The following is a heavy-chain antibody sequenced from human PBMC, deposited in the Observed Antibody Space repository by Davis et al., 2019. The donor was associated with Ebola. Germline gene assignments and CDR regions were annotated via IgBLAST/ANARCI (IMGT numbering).Heavy chain of an antibody. V-gene: IGHV4-34*01. J-gene: IGHJ4*02. CDR3: ARVKYDFWSGYFDY. CDR1: GGSFSGYY. CDR2: INHSGST. D-gene: IGHD3-3*01. Sequence: MPSETLSLTCTVSGGSFSGYYWSWIRQPPGKGLEWIGEINHSGSTNYNPSLTSRVTISVDTSKNQFSLKLSSVTAADTAVYYCARVKYDFWSGYFDYWGQGTLVTVSS.